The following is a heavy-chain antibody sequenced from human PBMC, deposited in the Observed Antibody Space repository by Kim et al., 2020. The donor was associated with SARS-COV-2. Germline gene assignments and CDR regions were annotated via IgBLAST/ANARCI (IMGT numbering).Heavy chain of an antibody. CDR2: IHDAGST. D-gene: IGHD1-26*01. CDR1: GSSVRSSY. Sequence: GGSLRLSCAVSGSSVRSSYMTWVRQAPGKGLEWVSAIHDAGSTYYADSVKGRFTISRDIPKDTLYLQMNSLRADYTAVYYCSSSTVGAYFDYWGQGSLVTVSS. V-gene: IGHV3-53*01. CDR3: SSSTVGAYFDY. J-gene: IGHJ4*02.